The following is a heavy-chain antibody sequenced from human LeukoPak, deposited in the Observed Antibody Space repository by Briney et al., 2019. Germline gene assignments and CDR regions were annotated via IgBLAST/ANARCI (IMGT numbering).Heavy chain of an antibody. D-gene: IGHD3-10*01. Sequence: SETLSLTCTVSGGSISSGGYYWSWIRQHPGKGLEWIGYIYYSGSTNYNPSLKSRVTISVDTSKNQFSLRLSSVTAADTAVYYCARETPPHYYGSGSYYPGFDYWGQGTLVTVSP. CDR1: GGSISSGGYY. V-gene: IGHV4-61*08. J-gene: IGHJ4*02. CDR2: IYYSGST. CDR3: ARETPPHYYGSGSYYPGFDY.